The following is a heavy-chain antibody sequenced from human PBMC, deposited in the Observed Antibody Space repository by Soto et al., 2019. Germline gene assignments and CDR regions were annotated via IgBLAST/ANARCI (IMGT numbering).Heavy chain of an antibody. V-gene: IGHV3-23*01. Sequence: QILESGGSLVQPGGSLRLSCVAAGFTFSSAAMNWVRQAPGKGLEWVSIISDTGTRTHYADSVKGRFTISRDNSTNTPYLDMNSLRAEDTAVYYCSKSLDIHYKNLFDPWGQGTLVTVSS. J-gene: IGHJ5*02. D-gene: IGHD4-4*01. CDR1: GFTFSSAA. CDR2: ISDTGTRT. CDR3: SKSLDIHYKNLFDP.